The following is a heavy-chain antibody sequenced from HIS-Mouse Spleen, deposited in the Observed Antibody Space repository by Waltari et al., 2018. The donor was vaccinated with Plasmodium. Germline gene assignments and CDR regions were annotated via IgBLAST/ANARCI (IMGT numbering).Heavy chain of an antibody. V-gene: IGHV4-34*01. D-gene: IGHD2-2*01. CDR3: ARGRVHIVVVPAAMDYYYYGMDV. J-gene: IGHJ6*02. CDR1: GGSFSGYY. CDR2: INHSGSN. Sequence: QVQLQQWGAGLLKPSETLSLTCAVYGGSFSGYYWSWIRQPPGKGLEWIGEINHSGSNNDNPSLKSRVTISVDTSKNQFSLKLSSVTTADTAVYYCARGRVHIVVVPAAMDYYYYGMDVWGQGTTVTVSS.